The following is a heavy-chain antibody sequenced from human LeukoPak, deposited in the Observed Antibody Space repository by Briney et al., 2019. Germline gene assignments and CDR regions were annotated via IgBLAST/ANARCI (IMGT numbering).Heavy chain of an antibody. CDR1: GFTFSSYS. D-gene: IGHD2-15*01. CDR3: TKGSSMLSNRYYLDY. J-gene: IGHJ4*02. CDR2: ISSSSSYI. Sequence: GGSLRLSCAASGFTFSSYSMNWVRQAPGKGLEWVSSISSSSSYIYYADSVKGRFTISRDNAKNSLYLQMNSLRAEDTAVYYCTKGSSMLSNRYYLDYWGQGALVTVSS. V-gene: IGHV3-21*01.